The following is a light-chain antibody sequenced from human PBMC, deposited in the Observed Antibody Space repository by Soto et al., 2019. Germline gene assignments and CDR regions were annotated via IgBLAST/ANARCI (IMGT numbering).Light chain of an antibody. CDR1: SSDVGGYNY. Sequence: QSALTQPRSVSGSPGQSVTISCTGTSSDVGGYNYVSWYQQHSGKAPKLMIYDVSKRPSGVPDRFSGSKSGNTASLTISGHQAEDEADYYCCAYAGSYTPNSVFGTGTKVTVL. CDR2: DVS. V-gene: IGLV2-11*01. J-gene: IGLJ1*01. CDR3: CAYAGSYTPNSV.